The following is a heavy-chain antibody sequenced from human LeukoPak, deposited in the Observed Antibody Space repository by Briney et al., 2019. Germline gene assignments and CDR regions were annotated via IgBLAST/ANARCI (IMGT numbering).Heavy chain of an antibody. V-gene: IGHV3-21*01. CDR1: GFTFSSYN. CDR3: ATVRGGNTRDFDY. J-gene: IGHJ4*02. Sequence: GGSLRLSCAASGFTFSSYNMNWVRQAPGKGLEWVSPISSSSGYIYYADSVKGRFTISRDNAKNSLYLQMNSLRAEDTAVYHCATVRGGNTRDFDYWGQGTLVTVSS. CDR2: ISSSSGYI. D-gene: IGHD3-10*01.